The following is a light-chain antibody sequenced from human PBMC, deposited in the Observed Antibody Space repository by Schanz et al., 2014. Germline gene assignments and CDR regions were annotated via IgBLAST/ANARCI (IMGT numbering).Light chain of an antibody. CDR3: RSNAGSNNFA. CDR1: SSDVGSYNY. J-gene: IGLJ2*01. CDR2: EVS. V-gene: IGLV2-8*01. Sequence: QSALTQPPSASGSPGQSITISCTGTSSDVGSYNYVSWYQQHPGKAPKLMIYEVSKRPSGVSNRFSGAKSGNTASLTISGRQAEDEADYYCRSNAGSNNFAFGGGTKLTVL.